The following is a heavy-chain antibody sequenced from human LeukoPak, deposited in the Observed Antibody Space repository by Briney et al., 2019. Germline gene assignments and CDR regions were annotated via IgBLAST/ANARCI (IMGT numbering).Heavy chain of an antibody. CDR2: INHSGST. J-gene: IGHJ2*01. CDR3: ARVLEGSSGQHWYFDL. CDR1: GGSFSGYY. D-gene: IGHD6-19*01. Sequence: PSETLSLTCAVYGGSFSGYYWSWIRQSPGKGLEWIGEINHSGSTNYNPSLKSRVTISVDTSKNQCSLRLSSVTAADTAVYYCARVLEGSSGQHWYFDLWGRGTLVTVSS. V-gene: IGHV4-34*01.